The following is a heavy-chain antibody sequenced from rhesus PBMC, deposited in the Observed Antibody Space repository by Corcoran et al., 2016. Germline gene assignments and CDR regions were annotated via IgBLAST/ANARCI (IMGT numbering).Heavy chain of an antibody. CDR1: GFTFSASY. CDR3: ARDGYCSGGVCYAGAFDF. CDR2: IRNKANGGTA. J-gene: IGHJ3*01. Sequence: EVRLVESGGGLVQPGGSLRLSCAASGFTFSASYMSWVRQAPGKGPEWVGFIRNKANGGTAEYAAAGKGRFTIARDDSKSIASLQMNSLKTEDTAVYYCARDGYCSGGVCYAGAFDFWGQGLRVTVSS. V-gene: IGHV3-116*02. D-gene: IGHD2-8*01.